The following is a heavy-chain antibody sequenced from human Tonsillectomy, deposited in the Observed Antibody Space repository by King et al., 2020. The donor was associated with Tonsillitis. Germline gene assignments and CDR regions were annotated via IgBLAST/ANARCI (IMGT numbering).Heavy chain of an antibody. CDR3: ARTYIAASGPFDY. J-gene: IGHJ4*02. D-gene: IGHD6-13*01. V-gene: IGHV3-21*01. CDR2: ISSSSSYI. CDR1: GFTFSSYS. Sequence: VQLVESGGGLVKPGGSLRLSCAASGFTFSSYSMNWVRQAPGKGLEWVSSISSSSSYIFYADSVKGRFAISRDNAKNSLYLQMNRLRVEDTAVYYCARTYIAASGPFDYWGQGTLVTVSS.